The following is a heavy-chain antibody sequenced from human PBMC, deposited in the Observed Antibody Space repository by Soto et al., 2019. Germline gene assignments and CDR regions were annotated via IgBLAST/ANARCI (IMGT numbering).Heavy chain of an antibody. Sequence: HGESLNISCKGSGYSFTSYWIGWVRQMPGKGLEWMGIIYPGDSDTRYSPSFQGQVTISADKSISTAYLQWSSLKDSDTAMYYCARHPVVNYDFWSGSSRAYYYYYGMDVWGQGTTVTVSS. D-gene: IGHD3-3*01. V-gene: IGHV5-51*01. CDR2: IYPGDSDT. CDR1: GYSFTSYW. CDR3: ARHPVVNYDFWSGSSRAYYYYYGMDV. J-gene: IGHJ6*02.